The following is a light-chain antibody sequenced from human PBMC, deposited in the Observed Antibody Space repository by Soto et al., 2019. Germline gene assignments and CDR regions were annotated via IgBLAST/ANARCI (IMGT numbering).Light chain of an antibody. V-gene: IGKV3-15*01. J-gene: IGKJ1*01. CDR3: QQGYRIFQT. Sequence: EIVMTHSPATLSVSPGEGATVSFRASQSVSSHLAWYQHKPGQAPRLLIYAASTLQSGVPSRFSGSGSGTDFNLTISSLNPEDFATYFCQQGYRIFQTFGQGTKVDIK. CDR2: AAS. CDR1: QSVSSH.